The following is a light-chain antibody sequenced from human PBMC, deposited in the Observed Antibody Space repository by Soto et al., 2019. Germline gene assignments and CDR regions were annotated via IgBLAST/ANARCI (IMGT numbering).Light chain of an antibody. J-gene: IGKJ1*01. CDR1: QSVSSN. Sequence: EIVMTQSPDTLSVSPGETATLSCRASQSVSSNLAWYQQKPGQTPRLLIYGVSSRATGIPARFSGSGSGTDFTLTISSLQSEDFAVYYCQHYNNGPPWTFGQGTKVDIK. CDR2: GVS. V-gene: IGKV3-15*01. CDR3: QHYNNGPPWT.